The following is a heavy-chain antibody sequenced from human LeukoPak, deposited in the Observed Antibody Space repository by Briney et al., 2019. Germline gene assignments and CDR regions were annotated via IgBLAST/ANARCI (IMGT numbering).Heavy chain of an antibody. J-gene: IGHJ4*02. V-gene: IGHV4-34*01. CDR1: GFTFSSYS. CDR3: ARGSTDLPYCSGGSCYYDY. D-gene: IGHD2-15*01. CDR2: INHSGST. Sequence: GSLRLSCVASGFTFSSYSMNWVRQAPGKGLEWIGEINHSGSTNYNPSLKSRVTISVDTSKNQFSLKLSSVTAADTAVYYCARGSTDLPYCSGGSCYYDYWGQGTLVTVSS.